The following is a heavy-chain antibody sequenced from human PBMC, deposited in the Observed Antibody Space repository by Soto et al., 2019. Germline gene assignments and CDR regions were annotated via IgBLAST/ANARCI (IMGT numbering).Heavy chain of an antibody. CDR1: GFTFSSYA. J-gene: IGHJ6*02. CDR3: ARDGPYSSSWYWNYYYGMDV. D-gene: IGHD6-13*01. CDR2: ISYDGSNK. Sequence: QVQLVESGGGVVQPGRSLRLSCAASGFTFSSYAMHWVLQAPGKGLGWVAVISYDGSNKYYADSVKGRFTISRDNSKNTLYLQMNSLRAEDTAVYYCARDGPYSSSWYWNYYYGMDVWGQGTTVTVSS. V-gene: IGHV3-30-3*01.